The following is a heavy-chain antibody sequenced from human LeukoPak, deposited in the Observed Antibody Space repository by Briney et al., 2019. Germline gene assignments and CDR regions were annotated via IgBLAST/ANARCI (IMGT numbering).Heavy chain of an antibody. V-gene: IGHV1-2*02. J-gene: IGHJ4*02. CDR3: TVWFGELTH. Sequence: GASVKVSCKASGYTFTDYTIHWVRQAPGQGLEWMGWISPNSGGTNYAQKVQGRVTMTRDTSITTAYMELSRLRSDDTAMYYCTVWFGELTHWGQGTLVTVSS. CDR2: ISPNSGGT. CDR1: GYTFTDYT. D-gene: IGHD3-10*01.